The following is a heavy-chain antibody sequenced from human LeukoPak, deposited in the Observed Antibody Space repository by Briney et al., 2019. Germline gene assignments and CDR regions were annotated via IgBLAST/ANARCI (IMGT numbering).Heavy chain of an antibody. D-gene: IGHD3-3*01. CDR2: INPSGGST. V-gene: IGHV1-46*01. CDR1: GYTFTSYY. Sequence: ASVKLSCTASGYTFTSYYMHWVRQAPGQGLEWMGVINPSGGSTSYAQTFQGRVTMTRDMSRSTVYMQLSSLRSEDTAVYYCARVEGYYDFWSGYFNWFDPWGQGTLVTVSS. J-gene: IGHJ5*02. CDR3: ARVEGYYDFWSGYFNWFDP.